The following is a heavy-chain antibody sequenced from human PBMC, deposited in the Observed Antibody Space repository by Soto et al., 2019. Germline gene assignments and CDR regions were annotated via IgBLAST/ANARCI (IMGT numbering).Heavy chain of an antibody. CDR3: TRGLLGGAPSYTCHGMDV. CDR2: SRNRVNSHTT. J-gene: IGHJ6*01. V-gene: IGHV3-72*01. CDR1: GFTFSDHY. D-gene: IGHD1-26*01. Sequence: EVQLVESGGGLVQPGGSLRLSCAASGFTFSDHYMDWVRQAPGKGLEWVARSRNRVNSHTTEYAASVKGSFTISRDQSKSSLLPQMNSLKIEDTAVYYCTRGLLGGAPSYTCHGMDVWGQGTTVTVSS.